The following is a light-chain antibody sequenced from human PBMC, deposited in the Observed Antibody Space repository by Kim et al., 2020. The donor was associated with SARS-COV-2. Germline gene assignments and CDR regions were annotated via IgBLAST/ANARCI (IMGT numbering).Light chain of an antibody. V-gene: IGKV3-20*01. J-gene: IGKJ2*01. CDR2: YAS. Sequence: EIVLTQSPGTLSLSPGERATLSCRTSQSVYNNYLAWYQQRPGQAPRLLIHYASKRATGIPDRFSGSGSRTDFTLTISRMEPEDFAVYYCQQYGNSPPYTFGQGTKLEIK. CDR1: QSVYNNY. CDR3: QQYGNSPPYT.